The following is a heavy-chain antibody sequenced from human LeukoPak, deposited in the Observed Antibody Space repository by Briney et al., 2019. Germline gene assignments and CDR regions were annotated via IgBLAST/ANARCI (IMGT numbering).Heavy chain of an antibody. J-gene: IGHJ1*01. D-gene: IGHD3-10*01. Sequence: PSETLSLTCTVSGGSVSSGSYYWSWIRQPPGKGLEWIGEINHSGSTNYNPSLKSRVTISVDTSKNQFSLKLSSVTAADTAVYYCARGGRTTYYYGSGSHEYFQHWGQGTLVTVSS. V-gene: IGHV4-39*07. CDR2: INHSGST. CDR1: GGSVSSGSYY. CDR3: ARGGRTTYYYGSGSHEYFQH.